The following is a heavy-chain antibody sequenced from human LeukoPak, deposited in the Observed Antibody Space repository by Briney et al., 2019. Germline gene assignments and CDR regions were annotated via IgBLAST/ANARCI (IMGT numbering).Heavy chain of an antibody. D-gene: IGHD1-20*01. V-gene: IGHV3-30-3*01. Sequence: GGSLRLSCAASRFTFSNYAMHWVRQAPGKGLEWVAVISSDGSNKYYADSVKGRFTISRDNSKNTLYLQMNSLRAGDTAVYYCFFPGVTGKVYWGQGTLVTVSS. CDR1: RFTFSNYA. CDR3: FFPGVTGKVY. J-gene: IGHJ4*02. CDR2: ISSDGSNK.